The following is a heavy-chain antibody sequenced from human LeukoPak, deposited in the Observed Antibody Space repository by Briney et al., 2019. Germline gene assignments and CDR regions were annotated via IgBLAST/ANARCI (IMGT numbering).Heavy chain of an antibody. CDR1: GGSISSGGYY. CDR3: ATDYEYVWGSWIY. CDR2: IYYSGST. D-gene: IGHD3-16*01. Sequence: SETLSPTCTVSGGSISSGGYYWSWIRQHPGKGLEWIGYIYYSGSTYYNPSLKSRVTISVDTSKNQFSLKLSSVTAADTAVYYCATDYEYVWGSWIYWGQGTLVTVSS. J-gene: IGHJ4*02. V-gene: IGHV4-31*03.